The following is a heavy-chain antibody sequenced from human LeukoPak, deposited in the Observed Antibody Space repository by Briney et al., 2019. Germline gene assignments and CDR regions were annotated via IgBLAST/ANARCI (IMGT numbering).Heavy chain of an antibody. Sequence: GGSLRLSCAASGFTFSNAWMSWVRQAPGKGLEWVSAISGSGGSTYYADSVKGRFTISRDNSKNTLYLQMNSLRTEDTAVYYCAKTCVISGYSGSYYFDYWGQGTLVTVSS. CDR3: AKTCVISGYSGSYYFDY. J-gene: IGHJ4*02. D-gene: IGHD3-22*01. V-gene: IGHV3-23*01. CDR2: ISGSGGST. CDR1: GFTFSNAW.